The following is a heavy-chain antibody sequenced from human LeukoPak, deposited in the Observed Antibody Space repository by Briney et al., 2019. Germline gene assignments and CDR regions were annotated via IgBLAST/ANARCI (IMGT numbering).Heavy chain of an antibody. Sequence: SQTLSLTCTVSGGSISSGGYSWSWIRQPPGKGLEWIGYIYHSGSTYYNPSLKSRVTISVDTSKNQFSLKLSSVTAADTAVYYCARGRGYCSGGSCYPFDYWGQGTLVTVSS. CDR1: GGSISSGGYS. J-gene: IGHJ4*02. V-gene: IGHV4-30-2*05. CDR3: ARGRGYCSGGSCYPFDY. CDR2: IYHSGST. D-gene: IGHD2-15*01.